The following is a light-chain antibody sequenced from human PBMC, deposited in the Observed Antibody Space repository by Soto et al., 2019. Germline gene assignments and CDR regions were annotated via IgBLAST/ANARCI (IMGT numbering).Light chain of an antibody. CDR2: DAS. CDR1: QSVNNN. Sequence: EIVMTQSPATLSVSPGERATLSCRASQSVNNNLAWYQQKPDQAPRLLIYDASTRATGIPARFSGSGSGTEFTLTISSLQSEDFAVYFCQHYYTWPQTFGQGTKVEIK. J-gene: IGKJ1*01. CDR3: QHYYTWPQT. V-gene: IGKV3-15*01.